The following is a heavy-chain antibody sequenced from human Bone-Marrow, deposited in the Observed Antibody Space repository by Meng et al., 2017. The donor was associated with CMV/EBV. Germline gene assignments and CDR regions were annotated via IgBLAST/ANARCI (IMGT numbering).Heavy chain of an antibody. CDR2: ISAYNGNT. Sequence: ASVKVSCKVSGGTFSTYTISWVRQAPGQGLEWMGWISAYNGNTNYAQKLQGRVTMTTDASTSTAYMELRSLRSDDTAVYYCARVALLYYYGMDVWGQGTTVTVSS. V-gene: IGHV1-18*01. CDR1: GGTFSTYT. CDR3: ARVALLYYYGMDV. J-gene: IGHJ6*02.